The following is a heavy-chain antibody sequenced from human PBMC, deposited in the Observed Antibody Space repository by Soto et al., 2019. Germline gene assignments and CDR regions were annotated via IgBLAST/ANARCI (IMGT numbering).Heavy chain of an antibody. CDR2: INAGNGNT. CDR1: GYTFTNYA. Sequence: QVQLVQSGAEVKKPGASVKVSCKASGYTFTNYAMHWVRQAPGQRLEWMGWINAGNGNTKSSQQFQGRVTITRDTAASTAYMELSSLRSEDTAVYYCARSRGDYYLASWGKGTLVTVSS. CDR3: ARSRGDYYLAS. V-gene: IGHV1-3*01. J-gene: IGHJ4*02. D-gene: IGHD3-22*01.